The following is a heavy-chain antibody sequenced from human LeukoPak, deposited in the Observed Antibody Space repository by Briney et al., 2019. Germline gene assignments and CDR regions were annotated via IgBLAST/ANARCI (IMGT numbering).Heavy chain of an antibody. CDR3: AKGWNSWSFYMTH. Sequence: GGSLRLSCAASGFTFSSYAMEWVRQAPGKGLEWVSGLRVSGDTTHYADSVKGRFTISRDNSKNTLYLQMNSLRVDDTALYCCAKGWNSWSFYMTHWGQGILVTVSS. D-gene: IGHD3-10*01. CDR2: LRVSGDTT. J-gene: IGHJ4*02. V-gene: IGHV3-23*01. CDR1: GFTFSSYA.